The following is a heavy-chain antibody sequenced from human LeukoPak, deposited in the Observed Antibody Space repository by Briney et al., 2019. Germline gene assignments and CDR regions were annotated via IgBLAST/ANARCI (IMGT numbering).Heavy chain of an antibody. CDR1: GFTFSSYG. D-gene: IGHD2-2*01. CDR3: AKDETNVVVPAAMDY. J-gene: IGHJ4*02. CDR2: ISHDGSDK. V-gene: IGHV3-30*18. Sequence: PGRSLRLSCAASGFTFSSYGMHWVRQAPGKGLEWVAVISHDGSDKYYADSVKGRFTISRDNSKNTLYLQMNSLRTDDTAVYYRAKDETNVVVPAAMDYWGQGTLVTVSS.